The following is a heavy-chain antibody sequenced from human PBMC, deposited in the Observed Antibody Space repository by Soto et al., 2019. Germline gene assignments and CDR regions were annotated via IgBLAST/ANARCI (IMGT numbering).Heavy chain of an antibody. J-gene: IGHJ5*02. CDR2: ISGSGGST. CDR3: AKEQYWSGGSCYPIWFDP. Sequence: EVQLLESGGGLVQPGGSLRLSCAASGFTFSSYAMSWVRQAPGKGLEWVSAISGSGGSTYYADSVKGRFTISRDNSKNALYLQMNSLRAEDTAVYFCAKEQYWSGGSCYPIWFDPWGQGTLVTVSS. D-gene: IGHD2-15*01. CDR1: GFTFSSYA. V-gene: IGHV3-23*01.